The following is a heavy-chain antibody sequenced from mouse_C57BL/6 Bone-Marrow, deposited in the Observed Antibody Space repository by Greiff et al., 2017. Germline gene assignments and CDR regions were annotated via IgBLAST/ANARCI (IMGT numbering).Heavy chain of an antibody. CDR2: ISYDGSN. D-gene: IGHD4-1*01. CDR3: ASASLVFDY. Sequence: EVQLQESGPGLVKPSQSLSLTCSVSGYSITSGYFRYWIRQLPGTELEWIGSISYDGSNNYNPSLKNRTTITRDTSKNQLFLKLNSVTTEDTATYYCASASLVFDYWGQGTTLTVSS. V-gene: IGHV3-6*01. CDR1: GYSITSGYF. J-gene: IGHJ2*01.